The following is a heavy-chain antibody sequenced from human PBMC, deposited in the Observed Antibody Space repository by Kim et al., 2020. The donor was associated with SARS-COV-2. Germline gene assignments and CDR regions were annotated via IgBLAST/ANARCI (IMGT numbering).Heavy chain of an antibody. CDR3: ARDVSGADDY. CDR2: T. D-gene: IGHD3-10*01. Sequence: TNQAAYVKGRFTISRDNAENTLYLQMNSLTADDTAMYFCARDVSGADDYWGQGTLVTVSS. J-gene: IGHJ4*02. V-gene: IGHV3-74*01.